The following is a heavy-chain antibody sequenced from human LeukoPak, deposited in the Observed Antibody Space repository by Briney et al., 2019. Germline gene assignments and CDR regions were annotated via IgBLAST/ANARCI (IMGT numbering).Heavy chain of an antibody. CDR1: GGSFSGYY. D-gene: IGHD6-19*01. CDR2: INHCGST. Sequence: PSETLSLTCAVYGGSFSGYYWSWIRQPPGKGLEWIGEINHCGSTNYNPSLKSRVTISVDTSKNQFSLKLSSVTAADTAVYYCARGRRGSGWVSPEYYFDYWGQGPLVTVSS. J-gene: IGHJ4*02. CDR3: ARGRRGSGWVSPEYYFDY. V-gene: IGHV4-34*01.